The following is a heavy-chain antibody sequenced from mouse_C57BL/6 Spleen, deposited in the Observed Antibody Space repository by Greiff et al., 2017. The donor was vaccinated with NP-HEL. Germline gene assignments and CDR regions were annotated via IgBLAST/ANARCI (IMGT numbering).Heavy chain of an antibody. J-gene: IGHJ3*01. Sequence: VQLQQSGPGLVKPSQSLSLTCSVTGYSITSGYYWNWIRQFPGNKLEWMGYISYDGSNNYNPSLKNRIPITRDTSKNQFFLKLNSVTTEDTATYYCARGVAWFAYWGQGTLVTVSA. D-gene: IGHD1-1*02. CDR3: ARGVAWFAY. CDR1: GYSITSGYY. CDR2: ISYDGSN. V-gene: IGHV3-6*01.